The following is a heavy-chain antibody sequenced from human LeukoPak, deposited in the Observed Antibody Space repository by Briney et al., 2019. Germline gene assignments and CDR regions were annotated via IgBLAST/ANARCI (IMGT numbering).Heavy chain of an antibody. Sequence: GGSLRLSCAASGFTVSSNYMSWVRQAPGKGLEWVSVIYSGGSTYYADSVKGRFTISRDNSKNTLYLQMNSLRAEDTAVYYCAREQPRMVRGVMRGAFDYWGQGTLVTVSS. CDR1: GFTVSSNY. J-gene: IGHJ4*02. V-gene: IGHV3-66*01. CDR2: IYSGGST. D-gene: IGHD3-10*01. CDR3: AREQPRMVRGVMRGAFDY.